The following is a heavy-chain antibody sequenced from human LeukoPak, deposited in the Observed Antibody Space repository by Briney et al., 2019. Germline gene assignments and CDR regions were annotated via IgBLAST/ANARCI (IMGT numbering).Heavy chain of an antibody. CDR3: ARDGDIVVVPLHLGSWFDP. D-gene: IGHD2-2*01. CDR2: INAGNGNT. CDR1: GYTFTSYA. J-gene: IGHJ5*02. Sequence: GASVKVSCKASGYTFTSYAMHWVRQAPGQRLEWMGWINAGNGNTKYSQKLQGRVTMTTDTSTSTAYMELRSLRSDDTAVYYCARDGDIVVVPLHLGSWFDPWGQGTLVTVSS. V-gene: IGHV1-3*01.